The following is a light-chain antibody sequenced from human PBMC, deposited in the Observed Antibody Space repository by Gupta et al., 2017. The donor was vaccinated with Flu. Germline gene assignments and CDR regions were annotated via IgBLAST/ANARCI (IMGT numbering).Light chain of an antibody. Sequence: DIVLXXSXXSLAVSXXXXATINCKSSQSVLYSVNNKNLLAWYQQKPGQPPKLLIYWASTRDSGVPDRFSGSGTGTDFTLTIDSLQAEDVAVYYCQQYYTPLLTFGGGTNVEIK. CDR3: QQYYTPLLT. J-gene: IGKJ4*01. CDR1: QSVLYSVNNKNL. CDR2: WAS. V-gene: IGKV4-1*01.